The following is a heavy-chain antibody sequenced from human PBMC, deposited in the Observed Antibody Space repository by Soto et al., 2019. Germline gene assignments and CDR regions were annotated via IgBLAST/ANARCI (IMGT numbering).Heavy chain of an antibody. CDR2: INSGSNSI. V-gene: IGHV3-48*02. CDR1: GFTFKTYS. D-gene: IGHD3-16*01. CDR3: AREPPLGAYTMDV. Sequence: PGGSLRLSCEASGFTFKTYSMNWVRQAPGKGLEWLSYINSGSNSIFYSDSVKGRFTISRDNAKNSLSLEMNSLRDEDTAVYYCAREPPLGAYTMDVWGQGTTVTVSS. J-gene: IGHJ6*02.